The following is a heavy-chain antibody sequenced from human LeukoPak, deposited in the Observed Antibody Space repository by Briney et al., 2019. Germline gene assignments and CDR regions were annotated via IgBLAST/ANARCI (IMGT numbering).Heavy chain of an antibody. D-gene: IGHD3-10*01. V-gene: IGHV3-23*01. CDR1: GFTFNIYW. J-gene: IGHJ4*02. CDR3: TTGSYYYFDY. Sequence: GGSLRLSCATSGFTFNIYWMQWVRQVPGKGLEWVSAISGSGGSTYYADSVKGRFTISRDNSKNTLYLQMNSLRAEDTAVYYCTTGSYYYFDYWGQGTLVTVSS. CDR2: ISGSGGST.